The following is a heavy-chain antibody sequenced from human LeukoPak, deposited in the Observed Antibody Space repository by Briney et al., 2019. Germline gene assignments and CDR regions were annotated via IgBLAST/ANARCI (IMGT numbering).Heavy chain of an antibody. CDR3: TTLKQLTDAFDI. CDR1: GFTFDDYG. J-gene: IGHJ3*02. CDR2: IKSKTDGGTT. Sequence: GSLRLSCAASGFTFDDYGMSWVRQAPGKGLEWVGRIKSKTDGGTTDYAAPVKGRFTISRDDSKNTLYLQMNSLKTEDTAVYYCTTLKQLTDAFDIWGQGTMVTVSS. D-gene: IGHD6-13*01. V-gene: IGHV3-15*01.